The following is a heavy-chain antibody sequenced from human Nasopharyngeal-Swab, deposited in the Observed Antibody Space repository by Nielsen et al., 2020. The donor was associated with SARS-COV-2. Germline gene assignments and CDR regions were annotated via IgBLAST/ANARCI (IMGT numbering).Heavy chain of an antibody. V-gene: IGHV5-51*01. CDR2: IYPGDSDT. Sequence: GESLKISCKGSGYSFTNSWIGWVRQMPGKGLEWMGIIYPGDSDTRYSPSFQGQVTISADKSISTAYLQWSSLKASDTAMYYCARRGRDGYNFIDYWGQGTLVTVSS. CDR3: ARRGRDGYNFIDY. J-gene: IGHJ4*02. D-gene: IGHD5-24*01. CDR1: GYSFTNSW.